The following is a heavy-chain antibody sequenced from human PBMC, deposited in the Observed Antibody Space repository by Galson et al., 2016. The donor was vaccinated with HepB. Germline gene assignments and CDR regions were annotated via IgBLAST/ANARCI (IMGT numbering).Heavy chain of an antibody. CDR1: GYIFTTYW. CDR2: IYPGDSDT. Sequence: QSGAEVKKPGESLTISCPASGYIFTTYWIACVRQMPGKGLEWMGTIYPGDSDTRYSPSFQGQVTVSADKSNSTAYLQWSSLKASDTAMYYCARLSPNTPHWYFDLWGRGTLVTVSS. D-gene: IGHD4/OR15-4a*01. CDR3: ARLSPNTPHWYFDL. J-gene: IGHJ2*01. V-gene: IGHV5-51*01.